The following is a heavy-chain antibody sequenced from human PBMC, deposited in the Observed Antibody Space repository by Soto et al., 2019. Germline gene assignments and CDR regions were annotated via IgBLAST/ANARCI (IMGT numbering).Heavy chain of an antibody. D-gene: IGHD2-15*01. CDR3: ARLGGGGTSGLFDY. CDR2: INSDGST. Sequence: EVQLVESGGGLVQPGGSLRLSCAASGLIVSNNYMNWVRQAPGKGLEWVSVINSDGSTNYADSVKGRFTISRHNSKNTVSLHMNSLRPGDPAVYYGARLGGGGTSGLFDYWGQGTLVTVSS. J-gene: IGHJ4*02. V-gene: IGHV3-53*04. CDR1: GLIVSNNY.